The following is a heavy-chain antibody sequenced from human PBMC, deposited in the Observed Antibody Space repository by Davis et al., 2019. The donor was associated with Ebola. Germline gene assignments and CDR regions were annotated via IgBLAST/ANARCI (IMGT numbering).Heavy chain of an antibody. V-gene: IGHV4-31*03. J-gene: IGHJ6*04. Sequence: SETLSLTCPVPGGPIDSGAYYWTWIRQRPGKGLEWIGHIFYSGSTYYNPSLKSRVTISVDTSKNQFSLSMRSVTAADTAVYYCARRAGFHYNYAMDVWGKGTTVTVSS. D-gene: IGHD3-10*01. CDR2: IFYSGST. CDR1: GGPIDSGAYY. CDR3: ARRAGFHYNYAMDV.